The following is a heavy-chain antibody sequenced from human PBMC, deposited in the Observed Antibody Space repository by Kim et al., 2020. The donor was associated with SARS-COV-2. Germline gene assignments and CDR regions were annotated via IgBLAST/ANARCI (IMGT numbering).Heavy chain of an antibody. J-gene: IGHJ4*02. V-gene: IGHV4-39*01. Sequence: SETLSLTCTVSGGSISSSSYYWVWIRQPPGKGLEWIVSIYYSGSTYYNSSLKSRVTISVDTSKNQFSLKLSSVTAADTAVYYCARHLSIGYFDYWGQGTLVTVSS. CDR1: GGSISSSSYY. CDR3: ARHLSIGYFDY. CDR2: IYYSGST.